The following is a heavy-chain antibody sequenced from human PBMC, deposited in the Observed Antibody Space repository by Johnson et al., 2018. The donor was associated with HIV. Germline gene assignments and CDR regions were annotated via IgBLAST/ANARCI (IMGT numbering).Heavy chain of an antibody. Sequence: QVQLVESGGGVVQPGRSLRLSCAASGFTFSSYGMHWVRQAPGKGLEWVAVIWYDGGDKYYVDSVKGRFTISRDNTKNSVYLLMNSLRAGDTAVYYCARGAFRVRGVYDAFDIWGQGTMVTVSS. V-gene: IGHV3-33*01. J-gene: IGHJ3*02. CDR2: IWYDGGDK. CDR1: GFTFSSYG. CDR3: ARGAFRVRGVYDAFDI. D-gene: IGHD3-10*01.